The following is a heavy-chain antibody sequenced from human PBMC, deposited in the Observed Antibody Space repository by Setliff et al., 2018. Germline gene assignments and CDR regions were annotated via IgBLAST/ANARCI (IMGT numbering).Heavy chain of an antibody. J-gene: IGHJ6*02. V-gene: IGHV1-46*01. Sequence: ASVKVSCKASGYTFTSYYMHWVRQAPGQGLEWMGIINPSGGSTSYAQKFQSRVTMTRDTSTSTVYMELSSLSSEDTAVYYCARDREQWLVPSYYYYYYGMDVWGQGTTVTVSS. CDR2: INPSGGST. D-gene: IGHD6-19*01. CDR1: GYTFTSYY. CDR3: ARDREQWLVPSYYYYYYGMDV.